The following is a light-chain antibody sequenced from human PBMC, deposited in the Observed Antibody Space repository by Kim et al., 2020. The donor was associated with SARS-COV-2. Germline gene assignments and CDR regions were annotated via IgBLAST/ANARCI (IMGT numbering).Light chain of an antibody. CDR1: SGSIASNY. CDR3: QSYDSSKTRVV. V-gene: IGLV6-57*04. J-gene: IGLJ2*01. Sequence: NFMLTQPHSVSESPGKTVTISCTRSSGSIASNYVQWYQQRPGSAPTTVIYEDNQRPSGVPDRFSGSIDSSSNSASLTISGLKTEDEADYYCQSYDSSKTRVVFGGGTQLTVL. CDR2: EDN.